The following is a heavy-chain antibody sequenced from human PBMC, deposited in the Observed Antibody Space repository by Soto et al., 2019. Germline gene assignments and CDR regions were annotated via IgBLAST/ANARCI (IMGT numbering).Heavy chain of an antibody. D-gene: IGHD3-22*01. J-gene: IGHJ1*01. CDR3: AKDLDDSSGYTPGGSFQH. Sequence: VGSLRLSCAASGFTFSSYAMSWVRQAPGKGLEWVSAISGSGGSTYYADSVKGRFTISRDNSKNTLYLQMNSLRAEDTAVYYCAKDLDDSSGYTPGGSFQHWGQGTLVTVS. CDR1: GFTFSSYA. CDR2: ISGSGGST. V-gene: IGHV3-23*01.